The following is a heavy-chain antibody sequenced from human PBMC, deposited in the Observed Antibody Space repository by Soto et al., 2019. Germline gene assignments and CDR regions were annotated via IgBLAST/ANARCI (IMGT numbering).Heavy chain of an antibody. CDR3: AVRGSYRSFDY. CDR1: GVTFSSYA. V-gene: IGHV3-23*01. D-gene: IGHD3-16*02. CDR2: ITETGDAT. J-gene: IGHJ4*02. Sequence: GGSLRLSCSASGVTFSSYAMSWVRQAPEKGLEWVSTITETGDATSYADSVKGRFTISRDNSKETLYLQMNSLRVEDTALYYCAVRGSYRSFDYWGQGTLVTVSS.